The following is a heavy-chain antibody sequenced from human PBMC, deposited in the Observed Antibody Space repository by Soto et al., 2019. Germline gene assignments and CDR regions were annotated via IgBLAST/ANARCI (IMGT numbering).Heavy chain of an antibody. D-gene: IGHD3-10*01. J-gene: IGHJ4*02. V-gene: IGHV3-21*01. CDR3: ASIPGGPPLRYFDY. Sequence: EVQLVESGGGLVKPGQSLRLSCAASGFTFSSHSMNWVRQAPGKGLEWVSSISSSGSYIYYADSLKARFAISRDNAKNSLYLQMNSLRAEDTAVYYCASIPGGPPLRYFDYWGQGTLVTVSS. CDR1: GFTFSSHS. CDR2: ISSSGSYI.